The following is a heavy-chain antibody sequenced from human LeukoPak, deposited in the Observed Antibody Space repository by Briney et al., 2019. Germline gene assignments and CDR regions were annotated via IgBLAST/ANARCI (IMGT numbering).Heavy chain of an antibody. CDR1: GGSISSYY. D-gene: IGHD1-14*01. J-gene: IGHJ6*03. Sequence: SETLSLTCTVSGGSISSYYWSWIRQPPGEGLEWIGYIYYSGSTNYNPSLKSRVTISVDTSKNQFSLKLSSVTAADTAVYYCARETSRKGAHYMDVWGNGTTVTVSS. V-gene: IGHV4-59*01. CDR2: IYYSGST. CDR3: ARETSRKGAHYMDV.